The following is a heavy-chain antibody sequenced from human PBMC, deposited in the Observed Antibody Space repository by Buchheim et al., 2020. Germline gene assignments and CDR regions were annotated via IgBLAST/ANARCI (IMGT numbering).Heavy chain of an antibody. V-gene: IGHV4-39*01. J-gene: IGHJ2*01. CDR3: ARLLGAYDYGGKGYWYFDL. CDR2: IYYSGNT. D-gene: IGHD4-23*01. Sequence: QLQLQESGPGLVKPSETLSLTCTVSGGSISSSSYYWGWIRQPPGKGLEWIGSIYYSGNTYYNPSLKSRVTMSVDTSKNQFSLKLSSVTAADTAVYYCARLLGAYDYGGKGYWYFDLWGRGTL. CDR1: GGSISSSSYY.